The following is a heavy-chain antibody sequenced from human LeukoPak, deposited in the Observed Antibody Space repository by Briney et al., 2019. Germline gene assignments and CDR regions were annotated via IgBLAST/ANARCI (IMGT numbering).Heavy chain of an antibody. D-gene: IGHD3-22*01. CDR1: GFTFSSYA. V-gene: IGHV3-30*02. J-gene: IGHJ4*02. Sequence: GGSLRLSCAASGFTFSSYAMSWVRQAPGKGLEWVAFIRYDGSNKYYADSVKGRFTISRDNSRNTLYLQMNNLRAEDTAVYYCAKSTRRYVVIPFDYWGQGTLVTVSS. CDR3: AKSTRRYVVIPFDY. CDR2: IRYDGSNK.